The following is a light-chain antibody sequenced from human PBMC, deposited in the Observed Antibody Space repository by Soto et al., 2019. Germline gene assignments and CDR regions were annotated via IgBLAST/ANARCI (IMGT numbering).Light chain of an antibody. Sequence: EFVLTQSPGTLSLSPGERATLSCRASQTVRNNYLAWYQQKPGQAPRLLIYDASNRATGIPDRFSGGGSGTDFTLTVSRLEPEDFAVYYCQQFSCYPLTFGGGTKVEIK. CDR2: DAS. V-gene: IGKV3-20*01. CDR1: QTVRNNY. CDR3: QQFSCYPLT. J-gene: IGKJ4*01.